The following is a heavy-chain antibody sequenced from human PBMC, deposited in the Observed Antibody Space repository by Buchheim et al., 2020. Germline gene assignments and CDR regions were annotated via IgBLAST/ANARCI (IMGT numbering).Heavy chain of an antibody. Sequence: QVQLVESGGGVVQPGRSLRLSCAASGFTFSSYGMHWVRQAPGKGLEWVAVIWYDGSNKYYADSVKGRFTISSDNSKNTLYLQMNSLRAEDTAVYYCARDGDLNTIYYGMDVWGQGTT. V-gene: IGHV3-33*01. CDR3: ARDGDLNTIYYGMDV. CDR1: GFTFSSYG. CDR2: IWYDGSNK. D-gene: IGHD2-21*02. J-gene: IGHJ6*01.